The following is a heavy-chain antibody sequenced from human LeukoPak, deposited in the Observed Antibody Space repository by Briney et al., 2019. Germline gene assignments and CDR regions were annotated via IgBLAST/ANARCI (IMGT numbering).Heavy chain of an antibody. Sequence: PGRSLRLSCAASGFTFGSYGMHWVRQAPGKGLEWVTVISDDGNNKYFADPVKGRFTISRDNSKNTLYLQMNSLRAEDTAVYFCAKEVGGFAYWGQGTLVTVSS. CDR1: GFTFGSYG. J-gene: IGHJ4*02. V-gene: IGHV3-30*18. CDR2: ISDDGNNK. CDR3: AKEVGGFAY. D-gene: IGHD1-26*01.